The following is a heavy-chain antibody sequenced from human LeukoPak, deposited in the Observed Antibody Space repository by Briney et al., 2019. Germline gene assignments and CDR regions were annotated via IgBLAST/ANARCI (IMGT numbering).Heavy chain of an antibody. D-gene: IGHD3-22*01. CDR3: ARPLYDSSGYYPRRAFDI. Sequence: SGTLSLTCTLSGDSVTSDNWWSWVRQPPGKGLEWIGEINHSGSTNYNPSLKSRVTISVDTSKNQFSLKLSSVTAADTAVYYCARPLYDSSGYYPRRAFDIWGQGTMVTVSS. CDR1: GDSVTSDNW. V-gene: IGHV4-4*02. CDR2: INHSGST. J-gene: IGHJ3*02.